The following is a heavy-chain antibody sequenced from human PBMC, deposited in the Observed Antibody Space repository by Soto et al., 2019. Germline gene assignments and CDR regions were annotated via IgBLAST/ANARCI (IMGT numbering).Heavy chain of an antibody. V-gene: IGHV3-33*06. J-gene: IGHJ4*02. CDR2: IWFDGSNK. D-gene: IGHD2-15*01. Sequence: PGGSLRLSCAASGFAFSSYGMHWVRQAPGKGLEWVAVIWFDGSNKYYADSVKGRFTISRDNSKNTLYLEMNSLRAEDTAVYYCAKDLGYCSGGSCYSEGYFDSWGQGALVTVSS. CDR3: AKDLGYCSGGSCYSEGYFDS. CDR1: GFAFSSYG.